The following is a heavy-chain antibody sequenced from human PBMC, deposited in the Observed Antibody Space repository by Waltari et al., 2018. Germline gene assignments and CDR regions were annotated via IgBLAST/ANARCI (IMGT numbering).Heavy chain of an antibody. J-gene: IGHJ3*01. D-gene: IGHD5-12*01. Sequence: QLQLQESGPGLVKPSETLSLTCSVSGGSITSNRHYWGWIRQPPGQGLEWIGTFSYAGATYSSPSLNSRVTVSRDTSKNQLSLTLGSVTASDTAVYYCATYIGASVGTAAFDVWGQGAMVTVSS. V-gene: IGHV4-39*01. CDR1: GGSITSNRHY. CDR2: FSYAGAT. CDR3: ATYIGASVGTAAFDV.